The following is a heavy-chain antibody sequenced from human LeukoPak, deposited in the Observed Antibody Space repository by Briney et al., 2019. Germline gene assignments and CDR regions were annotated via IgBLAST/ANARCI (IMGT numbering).Heavy chain of an antibody. CDR3: ASLPSNTVTHDY. V-gene: IGHV4-38-2*01. CDR2: IYHSGST. Sequence: PSETLSLTCAVSGYSISSSYYWGWIRQPPGKGLEWNGTIYHSGSTHYNPSLKSRVTLSVDTSKNQFSLKLRSVTAADTAVYYCASLPSNTVTHDYWGQGTLVTVSS. CDR1: GYSISSSYY. D-gene: IGHD4-11*01. J-gene: IGHJ4*02.